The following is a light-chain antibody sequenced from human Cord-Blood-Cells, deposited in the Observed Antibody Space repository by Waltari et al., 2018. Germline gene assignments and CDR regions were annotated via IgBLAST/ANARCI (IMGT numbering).Light chain of an antibody. CDR1: QRVSSN. CDR3: QQYNNWPNT. J-gene: IGKJ2*01. V-gene: IGKV3-15*01. Sequence: EIVMTHSPATLSVSPGDRATLSCSASQRVSSNLAWYQQKPGQAPRLLIYGASTRATGIPARFSGSGSGTEFTLTISSLQSEDFAVYYCQQYNNWPNTFGQGTKLEIK. CDR2: GAS.